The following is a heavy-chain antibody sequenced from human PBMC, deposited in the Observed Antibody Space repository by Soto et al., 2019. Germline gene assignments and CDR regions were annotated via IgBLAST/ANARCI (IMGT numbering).Heavy chain of an antibody. D-gene: IGHD3-22*01. CDR3: ARTMIVVVITPGAWYFDL. J-gene: IGHJ2*01. Sequence: ASVKVSCKASGYTFTSYAMHWVRQAPGQRLEWMGWINAGNGNTKYSQKFQGRVTITRDTSASTAYMELNSLRAEDTAVYYCARTMIVVVITPGAWYFDLWGRGTLVTVSS. CDR1: GYTFTSYA. V-gene: IGHV1-3*01. CDR2: INAGNGNT.